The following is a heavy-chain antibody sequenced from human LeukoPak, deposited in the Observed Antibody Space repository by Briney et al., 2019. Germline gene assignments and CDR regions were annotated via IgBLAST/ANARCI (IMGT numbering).Heavy chain of an antibody. J-gene: IGHJ4*02. Sequence: ASASFELTYCKAGMSWISQAPGTGRERVSALKRNTDGGPTDYAAPVKGRFTISRDDSKNTLYLQMNSLKTEDTAVYYCTTIRGYCSSTSCYALDYWGQGTLVTVSS. CDR1: ELTYCKAG. CDR2: LKRNTDGGPT. D-gene: IGHD2-2*01. V-gene: IGHV3-15*01. CDR3: TTIRGYCSSTSCYALDY.